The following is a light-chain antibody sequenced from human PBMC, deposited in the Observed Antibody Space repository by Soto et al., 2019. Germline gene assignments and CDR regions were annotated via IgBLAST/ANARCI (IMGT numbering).Light chain of an antibody. CDR3: QQYTTYWT. CDR2: QAS. CDR1: QSISSW. V-gene: IGKV1-5*03. Sequence: DIQMTQSPSTLSASVGDRVTITCRASQSISSWLAWYQHKPGEAPKLLISQASILESGAPPRSSGSGSGTEFTLTITSLQPEDFTTYFCQQYTTYWTFGQGTKVDIK. J-gene: IGKJ1*01.